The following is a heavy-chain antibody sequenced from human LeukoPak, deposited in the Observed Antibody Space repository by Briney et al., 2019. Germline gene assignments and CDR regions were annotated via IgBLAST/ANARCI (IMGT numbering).Heavy chain of an antibody. D-gene: IGHD6-6*01. CDR2: INHSGST. Sequence: SETLSLTCAVYGGSFSAYYWSWLRQPPGKGLEWIGEINHSGSTNYNPSLKSRVTISVDTSKNQFSLKLSSVTAADTAVYYCARRSSAYAYYYYGMDVWGQGTTVTVSS. CDR3: ARRSSAYAYYYYGMDV. J-gene: IGHJ6*02. V-gene: IGHV4-34*01. CDR1: GGSFSAYY.